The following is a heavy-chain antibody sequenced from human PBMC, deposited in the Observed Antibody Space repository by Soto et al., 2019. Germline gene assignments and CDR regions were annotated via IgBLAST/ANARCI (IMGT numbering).Heavy chain of an antibody. CDR1: GGSISSGGYS. CDR3: ARSGDCTGTSCHLRGPFDS. V-gene: IGHV4-30-2*01. CDR2: IYHSGST. D-gene: IGHD2-8*02. J-gene: IGHJ4*02. Sequence: PSETLSLTCAVSGGSISSGGYSWSWIRQPPGRGLEWIGYIYHSGSTYYNPSLKSRVTISVDRSKNQFSLRDEDTAVYFCARSGDCTGTSCHLRGPFDSWGPGTLVTVSS.